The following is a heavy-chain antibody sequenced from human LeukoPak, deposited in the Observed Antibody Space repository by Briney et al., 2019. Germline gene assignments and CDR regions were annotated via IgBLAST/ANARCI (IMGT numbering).Heavy chain of an antibody. V-gene: IGHV4-38-2*01. D-gene: IGHD3-22*01. CDR3: ARQDYYDSSVIDAFDI. Sequence: SETLSLTCAVSGYSISSGCYWGWIRQPPGKGLEWIGSIYHSGSTYYNPSLNSRVTISVDTSKNQFSLKLSSVPAADTAVYYCARQDYYDSSVIDAFDIWGQGTMVTVSS. J-gene: IGHJ3*02. CDR2: IYHSGST. CDR1: GYSISSGCY.